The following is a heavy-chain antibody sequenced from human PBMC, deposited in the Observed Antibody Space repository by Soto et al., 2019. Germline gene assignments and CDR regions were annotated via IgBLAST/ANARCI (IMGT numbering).Heavy chain of an antibody. CDR3: ALTNWNDESEDY. CDR2: ISSSSSYI. CDR1: GFTFSSYS. D-gene: IGHD1-1*01. V-gene: IGHV3-21*01. Sequence: GSLRLSCAASGFTFSSYSMNWVRQAPGKGLEWVSSISSSSSYIYYADSVKGRFTISRDNAKNSLYLQMNSLRAEDTAVYYCALTNWNDESEDYWGQGTLVTVSS. J-gene: IGHJ4*02.